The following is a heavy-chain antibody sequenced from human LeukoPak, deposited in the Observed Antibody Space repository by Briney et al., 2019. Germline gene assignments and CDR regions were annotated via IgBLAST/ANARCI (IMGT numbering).Heavy chain of an antibody. Sequence: SETLSLTCTVSGCSISSYYWSWIRQPPGKGLEWIGYIYYSGSTNYNPSLKSRVTISVDTSKNQFSLKLSSVTAADTAVYYCARHSLHRQWLDYYFDYWGQGTLVTVSS. CDR2: IYYSGST. CDR1: GCSISSYY. J-gene: IGHJ4*02. V-gene: IGHV4-59*08. CDR3: ARHSLHRQWLDYYFDY. D-gene: IGHD6-19*01.